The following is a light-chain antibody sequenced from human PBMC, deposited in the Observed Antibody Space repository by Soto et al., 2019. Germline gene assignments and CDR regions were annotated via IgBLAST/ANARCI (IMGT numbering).Light chain of an antibody. V-gene: IGLV2-8*01. J-gene: IGLJ3*02. CDR2: EVN. Sequence: QSVLTQPPSASGSPGQSVTISCTGTSSDVGAYDYVCWYQQHPGKAPKLMIYEVNKRPSGVPDRFSGSKSGNTASLTVSGLQAGDEAEYYCSSFAANDNVVFGGGTQLTVL. CDR3: SSFAANDNVV. CDR1: SSDVGAYDY.